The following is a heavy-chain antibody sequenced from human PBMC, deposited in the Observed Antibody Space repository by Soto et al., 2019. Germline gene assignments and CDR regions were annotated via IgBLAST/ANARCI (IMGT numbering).Heavy chain of an antibody. V-gene: IGHV1-18*04. CDR1: GYTFTIYG. D-gene: IGHD2-15*01. CDR2: ISAYNGNT. CDR3: ARNGGNNKNNWYFDL. J-gene: IGHJ2*01. Sequence: ASVKVSCKASGYTFTIYGISWVRQAPGQGLEWMGWISAYNGNTNYAQKLQGRVTMTTDTSTSTAYMELRSLRSDDTAVYYCARNGGNNKNNWYFDLWGRGTLVTVSS.